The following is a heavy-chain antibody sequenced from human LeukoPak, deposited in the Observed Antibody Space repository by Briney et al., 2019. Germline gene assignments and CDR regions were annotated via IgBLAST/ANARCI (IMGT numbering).Heavy chain of an antibody. CDR2: ISSKGGST. CDR3: VKDGGRHLWLLHYYGMDV. D-gene: IGHD5-18*01. Sequence: RGSLRLSCSDSGFTFSSSAMQWVRPAPGKGLEYVSAISSKGGSTYYADSVKGRFTISRDNSKNTLYLQRSSLRAEDTAVYYCVKDGGRHLWLLHYYGMDVWGKGTTVTVSS. V-gene: IGHV3-64D*06. CDR1: GFTFSSSA. J-gene: IGHJ6*04.